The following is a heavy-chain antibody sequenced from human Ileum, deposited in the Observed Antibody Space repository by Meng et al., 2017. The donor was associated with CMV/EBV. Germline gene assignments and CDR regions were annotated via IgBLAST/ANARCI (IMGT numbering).Heavy chain of an antibody. V-gene: IGHV3-23*01. CDR2: ISGSGDGT. J-gene: IGHJ4*02. CDR1: GFTFSSYV. D-gene: IGHD6-19*01. Sequence: GESLKISCAASGFTFSSYVMTWVRQAPGKGLEWVSSISGSGDGTYYADSAKGRFTISRDNSKNTLYLQMNSLRAGDTAVYYCAKPPGAVAGTAYWGQGNLVTVSS. CDR3: AKPPGAVAGTAY.